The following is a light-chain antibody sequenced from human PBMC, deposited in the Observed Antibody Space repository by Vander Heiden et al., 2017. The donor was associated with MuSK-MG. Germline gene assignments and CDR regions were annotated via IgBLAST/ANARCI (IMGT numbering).Light chain of an antibody. J-gene: IGLJ3*02. CDR2: EVS. CDR3: SSYTSSSTPWV. CDR1: SSDVGGYNY. Sequence: QSALPQPASVSASPGQSITITCTGTSSDVGGYNYVSWYQQHPGKAPKLMIYEVSNRPSGVSNRFSGSKSGNTASLTISGLQAEDEADYYCSSYTSSSTPWVFGGGTKLTVL. V-gene: IGLV2-14*01.